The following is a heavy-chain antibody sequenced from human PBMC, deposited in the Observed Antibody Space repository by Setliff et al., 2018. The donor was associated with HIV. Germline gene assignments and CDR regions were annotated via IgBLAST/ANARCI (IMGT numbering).Heavy chain of an antibody. V-gene: IGHV4-34*01. CDR3: ARGPPAEDYYYYMDV. CDR1: GGSFSVYY. Sequence: SETLSLTCAVYGGSFSVYYWSRIRQAPGKGLEWIGEINHSGRTNYNPSLKSRVTISVDTSKNQFSLTLSSLTAADTAVYYCARGPPAEDYYYYMDVWGEGTTVTVSS. J-gene: IGHJ6*03. CDR2: INHSGRT.